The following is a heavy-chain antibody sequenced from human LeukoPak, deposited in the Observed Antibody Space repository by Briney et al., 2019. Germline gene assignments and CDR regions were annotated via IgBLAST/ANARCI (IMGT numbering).Heavy chain of an antibody. CDR3: AKGYGLRETYYYYYMDV. D-gene: IGHD3-16*01. Sequence: GGSLRLSCAASGFTFDDYTMHWVRQAPGKGLEWVSLISWDGGSTYYADSVKGRFTISRDNSKNSLYLQMNSLRTEDTALYYCAKGYGLRETYYYYYMDVWGKGTTVTVSS. CDR1: GFTFDDYT. V-gene: IGHV3-43*01. J-gene: IGHJ6*03. CDR2: ISWDGGST.